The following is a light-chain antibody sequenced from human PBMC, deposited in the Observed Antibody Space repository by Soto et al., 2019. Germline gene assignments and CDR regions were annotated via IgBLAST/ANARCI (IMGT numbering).Light chain of an antibody. J-gene: IGLJ1*01. CDR1: SSDGGGYNY. CDR3: SSYTTSNTRQIV. Sequence: QSVLTQPASVSGSPGQSITISCTGTSSDGGGYNYVSWYQHHPGKAPKLMIFDVSNRPSGVSNRFSGSKSGNTASLTISGLPPEDEANYYCSSYTTSNTRQIVFGTGTKVTVL. V-gene: IGLV2-14*03. CDR2: DVS.